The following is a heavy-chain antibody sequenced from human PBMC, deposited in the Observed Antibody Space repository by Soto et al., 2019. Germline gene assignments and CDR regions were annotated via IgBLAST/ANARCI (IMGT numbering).Heavy chain of an antibody. J-gene: IGHJ4*02. CDR3: ATDHDSSGYYYFDC. D-gene: IGHD3-22*01. V-gene: IGHV3-30*03. CDR2: VSYDGSNK. CDR1: GFTFSSYG. Sequence: QVQLVESGGGVVQPGRSLRLSCAASGFTFSSYGMHWVRQAPGKGLEWVAVVSYDGSNKYYADSVKGRFTISRDNSKNTLYLQMNSLRAEDTAVYYCATDHDSSGYYYFDCWGQGTLVTVSS.